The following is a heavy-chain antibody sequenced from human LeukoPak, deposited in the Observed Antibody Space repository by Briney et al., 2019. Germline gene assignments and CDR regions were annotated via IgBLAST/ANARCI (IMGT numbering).Heavy chain of an antibody. J-gene: IGHJ1*01. V-gene: IGHV4-39*01. Sequence: KTSETLSLTCTIFGDSVSRSDSYWDWIRQPPGKGLEWIGTIYYSGRTSYSPSLKSRVTLSVDMSNNQFSLTLSSVTAADTALYFCARRRYYDSSGYLEWGQGTLVTVSS. CDR3: ARRRYYDSSGYLE. CDR1: GDSVSRSDSY. CDR2: IYYSGRT. D-gene: IGHD3-22*01.